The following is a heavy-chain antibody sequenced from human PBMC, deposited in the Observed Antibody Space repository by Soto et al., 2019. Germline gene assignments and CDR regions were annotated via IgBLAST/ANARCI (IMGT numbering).Heavy chain of an antibody. Sequence: QVHLQESGPGLVKPSETLSLTCAVSGDSIKTETWWSWLRQLPGTGLEWIGEIKHTGDANANPALGSRFSMPEDRTKNQFFLNRRSVSAGDAAVYFCPRVGPPPWFESWGKGTLVTVSS. J-gene: IGHJ5*01. CDR2: IKHTGDA. D-gene: IGHD1-26*01. V-gene: IGHV4-4*02. CDR1: GDSIKTETW. CDR3: PRVGPPPWFES.